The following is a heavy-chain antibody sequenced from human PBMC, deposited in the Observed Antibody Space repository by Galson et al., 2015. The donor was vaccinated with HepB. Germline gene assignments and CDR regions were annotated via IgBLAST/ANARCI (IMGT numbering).Heavy chain of an antibody. J-gene: IGHJ6*03. V-gene: IGHV1-69*13. D-gene: IGHD3-3*01. CDR3: ARARYYDFWSRESYMDV. CDR1: GGTFSSYA. Sequence: SVKVSCKASGGTFSSYAISWVRQAPGQGLGWMGGIIPIFGTANYAQKFQGRVTITADESTSTAYMELSSLRSEDTAVYYCARARYYDFWSRESYMDVWGKGTTVTVSS. CDR2: IIPIFGTA.